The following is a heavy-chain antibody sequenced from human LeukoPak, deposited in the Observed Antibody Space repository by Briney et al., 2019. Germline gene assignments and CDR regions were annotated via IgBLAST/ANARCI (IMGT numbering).Heavy chain of an antibody. V-gene: IGHV3-30-3*01. CDR1: GFTFSSYD. CDR2: ISNDGTNK. D-gene: IGHD4-23*01. Sequence: GGSLRLSCAASGFTFSSYDMHWVRQAPGKGLEWVAVISNDGTNKDYADSVKGRFTISRDNSKNTLYVQMNSPRAEDTAVYYCVLGHYGGLFDNWGQGTLVTVSS. CDR3: VLGHYGGLFDN. J-gene: IGHJ4*02.